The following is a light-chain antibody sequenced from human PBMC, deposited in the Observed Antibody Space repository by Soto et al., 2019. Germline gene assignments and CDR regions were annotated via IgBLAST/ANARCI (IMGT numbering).Light chain of an antibody. V-gene: IGKV3-15*01. CDR1: QSISDT. J-gene: IGKJ5*01. Sequence: EIVMTQPPATLSVSPGGRATLSCRASQSISDTLAWYQQKPGQAPRLLIYGASTRATGIPARFSGSGSGTEFTLTISSLQSEDFAVYYCQQYNNWPPPITFGQGTRLEIK. CDR3: QQYNNWPPPIT. CDR2: GAS.